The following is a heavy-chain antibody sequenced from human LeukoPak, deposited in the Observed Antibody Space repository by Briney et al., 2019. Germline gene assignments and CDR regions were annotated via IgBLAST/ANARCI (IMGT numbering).Heavy chain of an antibody. Sequence: PGGSLRLSCAASGFMFSDSAMHWVRQAPGKGLVWVSRINSDGSSTSYADSVKGRFTISRDNAKNSLYLQMNSLRAEDTAVYYCARRRIARGDRRAFDIWGQGTMVTVSS. D-gene: IGHD2-21*01. J-gene: IGHJ3*02. CDR3: ARRRIARGDRRAFDI. V-gene: IGHV3-74*01. CDR2: INSDGSST. CDR1: GFMFSDSA.